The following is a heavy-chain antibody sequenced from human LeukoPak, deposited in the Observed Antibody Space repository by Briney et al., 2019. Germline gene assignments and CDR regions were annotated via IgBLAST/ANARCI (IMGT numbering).Heavy chain of an antibody. V-gene: IGHV4-39*01. D-gene: IGHD6-19*01. CDR2: IYYSGST. Sequence: SETLSLTCTVSGGSISSSSYYWGWIRQPPGKGLEWIGSIYYSGSTYYNPSLKSRVTMSVDTSKNQFSLKLSSVTAADTAVYYCARRQVAVAGSFDYWGQGTLVTVSS. CDR1: GGSISSSSYY. CDR3: ARRQVAVAGSFDY. J-gene: IGHJ4*02.